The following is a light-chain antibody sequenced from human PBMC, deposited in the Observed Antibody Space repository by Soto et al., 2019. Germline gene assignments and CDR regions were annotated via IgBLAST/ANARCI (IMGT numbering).Light chain of an antibody. J-gene: IGKJ2*01. CDR2: GAS. CDR3: QQYDTSVLYT. CDR1: ESVSSTH. V-gene: IGKV3-20*01. Sequence: ETVLTQSPGSLSLSPGERAALSCRASESVSSTHLAWYQQKPRQAPRLLIYGASVRATGIPDRFSGSGSGTDFTLTISRLEPEDFAVYYCQQYDTSVLYTFGQGTKVDIK.